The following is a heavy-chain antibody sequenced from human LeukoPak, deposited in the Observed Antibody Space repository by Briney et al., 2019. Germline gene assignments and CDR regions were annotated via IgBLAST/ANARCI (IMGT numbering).Heavy chain of an antibody. Sequence: PSETLSLTCTVSGGSISSGDYYWGWIRQPPGKGLEWIGYIYYSGSTYYNPSLKSRVTISVDTSKNQFSLKLSSVTAADTAVYYCARVSSDTAMVTIGDWFDPWGQGTLVTVSS. CDR2: IYYSGST. CDR3: ARVSSDTAMVTIGDWFDP. D-gene: IGHD5-18*01. J-gene: IGHJ5*02. CDR1: GGSISSGDYY. V-gene: IGHV4-30-4*08.